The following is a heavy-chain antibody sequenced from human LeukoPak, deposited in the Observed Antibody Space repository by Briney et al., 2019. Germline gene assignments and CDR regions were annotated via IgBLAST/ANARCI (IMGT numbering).Heavy chain of an antibody. CDR3: ASPYGSGSSRSDY. Sequence: ASVKVSCKASGYTFTGYYMHLVRQAPGQGLEWMGRINPNSGGTNYAQKFQGRVTMTRDTSISTAYMELSRLRSDDTAVYYCASPYGSGSSRSDYWGQGTLVTVSS. J-gene: IGHJ4*02. V-gene: IGHV1-2*06. CDR1: GYTFTGYY. D-gene: IGHD3-10*01. CDR2: INPNSGGT.